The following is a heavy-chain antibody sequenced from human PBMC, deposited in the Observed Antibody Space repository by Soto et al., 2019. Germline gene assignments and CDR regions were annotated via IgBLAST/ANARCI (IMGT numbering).Heavy chain of an antibody. Sequence: SLRLSCAASGFTFSSYSMNWVRQAPGKGLEWVSYISSSSRTIYCADSVKGRFTISRDNAKNSLYLQMNSLRAEDTAVYYCVRDGRSPDIDFDSWGQGTLVTVSS. CDR3: VRDGRSPDIDFDS. D-gene: IGHD1-1*01. V-gene: IGHV3-48*01. CDR2: ISSSSRTI. J-gene: IGHJ4*02. CDR1: GFTFSSYS.